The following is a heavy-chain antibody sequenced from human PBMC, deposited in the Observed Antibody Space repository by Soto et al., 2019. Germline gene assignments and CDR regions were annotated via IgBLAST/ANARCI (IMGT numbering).Heavy chain of an antibody. Sequence: ASVKVSCKASDYTFTSYGINWVRQAPGQGLEWMGWISAYNGNTNYAQKFQGRVTMTTDTSTTTAYMELRSLRSDDTAVYYCARDRAAVAGTSGWFGPWGQGTLVTVSS. CDR2: ISAYNGNT. J-gene: IGHJ5*02. V-gene: IGHV1-18*01. CDR3: ARDRAAVAGTSGWFGP. D-gene: IGHD6-19*01. CDR1: DYTFTSYG.